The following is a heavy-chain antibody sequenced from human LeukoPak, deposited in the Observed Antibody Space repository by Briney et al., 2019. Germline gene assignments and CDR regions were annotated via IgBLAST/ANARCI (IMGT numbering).Heavy chain of an antibody. CDR3: ARGYYYDSSGYSTIKYYFDY. J-gene: IGHJ4*02. CDR1: GGSFSGYY. V-gene: IGHV4-34*01. Sequence: KSSETLSLTCAVYGGSFSGYYWSWIRQPPGKGLEWIGEINHSGSTNYNPSLKSRVTISVDTSKNQFSLKLSSVTAADTAVYYCARGYYYDSSGYSTIKYYFDYWGQGTLVTVSS. CDR2: INHSGST. D-gene: IGHD3-22*01.